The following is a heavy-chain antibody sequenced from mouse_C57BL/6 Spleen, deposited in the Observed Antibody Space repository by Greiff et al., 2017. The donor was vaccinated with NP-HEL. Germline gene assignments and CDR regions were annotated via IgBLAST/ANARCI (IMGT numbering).Heavy chain of an antibody. Sequence: EVKLVESEGGLVQPGSSMKLSCTASGFTFSDYYMAWVRQVPEKGLEWVANINYDGSSTYYLDSLKSRFIISRDNAKNILYLQMSSLKSEDTATYYCARVGDYGTLYFDYWGQGTTLTVSS. V-gene: IGHV5-16*01. CDR2: INYDGSST. CDR3: ARVGDYGTLYFDY. CDR1: GFTFSDYY. D-gene: IGHD1-1*01. J-gene: IGHJ2*01.